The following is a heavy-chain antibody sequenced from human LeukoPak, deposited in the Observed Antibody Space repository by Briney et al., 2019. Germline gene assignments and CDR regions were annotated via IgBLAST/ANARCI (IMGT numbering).Heavy chain of an antibody. CDR3: ATVRSGSYPPQYNWFDP. CDR1: GYTLTELS. V-gene: IGHV1-24*01. Sequence: GASVKVSCKVSGYTLTELSMHWVRQAPGKGLEWMGGFDPEDGETIYAQKFQGRVTMTEDTSTDTAYMELSSLRSEDTAVYYCATVRSGSYPPQYNWFDPWRQGTLVTVSS. J-gene: IGHJ5*02. CDR2: FDPEDGET. D-gene: IGHD1-26*01.